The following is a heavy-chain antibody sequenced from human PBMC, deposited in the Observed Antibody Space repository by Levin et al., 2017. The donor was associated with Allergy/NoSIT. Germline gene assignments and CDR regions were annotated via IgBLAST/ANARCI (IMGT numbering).Heavy chain of an antibody. V-gene: IGHV4-34*01. D-gene: IGHD3-10*01. J-gene: IGHJ4*02. CDR2: INHSGST. CDR1: GGSFSGYY. CDR3: ARAISEVL. Sequence: SETLSLTCAVYGGSFSGYYWSWIRQPPGKGLEWIGEINHSGSTNYNPSLKSRVTISVDTSKNQFSLKLSSVTAADTAVYYCARAISEVLWGQGTLVTVSS.